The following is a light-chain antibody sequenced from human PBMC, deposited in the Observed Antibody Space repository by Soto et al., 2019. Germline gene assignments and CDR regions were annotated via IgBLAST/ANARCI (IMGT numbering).Light chain of an antibody. CDR3: QHYNSYSEA. Sequence: DIQMTQSPSTLSGSVGDSVTITCRASPTISSWLAWYQQKPGKAPKLLIYKASTLKSGVPSRFSGSGSGTEFTLTISSLQPDDFATYSCQHYNSYSEAFGQGTKVELK. V-gene: IGKV1-5*03. CDR1: PTISSW. J-gene: IGKJ1*01. CDR2: KAS.